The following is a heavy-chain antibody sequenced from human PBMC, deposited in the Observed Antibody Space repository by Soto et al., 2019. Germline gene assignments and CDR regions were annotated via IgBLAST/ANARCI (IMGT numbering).Heavy chain of an antibody. CDR3: TRGGAANGVDY. D-gene: IGHD6-13*01. CDR2: TYYRSTWHH. CDR1: GDSVSSNSAV. Sequence: PSQTLSLTCAISGDSVSSNSAVWNWIRQSPSRGLEWLGRTYYRSTWHHQYAVSVNSRITINPDTSKNQFSLHLNSVTPEDTAVYFCTRGGAANGVDYWGQGTPVTVSS. J-gene: IGHJ4*02. V-gene: IGHV6-1*01.